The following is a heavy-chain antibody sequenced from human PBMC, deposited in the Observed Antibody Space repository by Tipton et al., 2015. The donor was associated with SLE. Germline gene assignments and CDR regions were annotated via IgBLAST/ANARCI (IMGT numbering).Heavy chain of an antibody. V-gene: IGHV4-59*01. CDR2: IYYSGST. D-gene: IGHD6-19*01. CDR1: GGSISSYY. Sequence: TLSLTCTVSGGSISSYYWSWIRLPPGKGLEWIGYIYYSGSTNYNPSLKSRVTISVDTSKNQFSLKLSSVTAADTAVYYCARAAVAGLGFDYWGQGTLVTVSS. J-gene: IGHJ4*02. CDR3: ARAAVAGLGFDY.